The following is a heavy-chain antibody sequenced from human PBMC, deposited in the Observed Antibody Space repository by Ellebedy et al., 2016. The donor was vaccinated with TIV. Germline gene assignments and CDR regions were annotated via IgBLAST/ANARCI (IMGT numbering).Heavy chain of an antibody. CDR1: GLSFDAFG. CDR2: ISWNSGSV. D-gene: IGHD2-21*01. CDR3: AKDYSSVSYYYMDV. J-gene: IGHJ6*03. V-gene: IGHV3-9*01. Sequence: GGSLRLXXAASGLSFDAFGMHWVRQAPGKGLECVSSISWNSGSVAYADSVKGRFTISRDNGKNSLYLQMNSLRPEDTALYYCAKDYSSVSYYYMDVWGKGTTVIVSS.